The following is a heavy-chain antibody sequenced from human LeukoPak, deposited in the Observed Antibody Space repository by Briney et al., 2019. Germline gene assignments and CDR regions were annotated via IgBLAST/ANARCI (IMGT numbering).Heavy chain of an antibody. CDR1: GGSISSYY. Sequence: SETLSLTCTVSGGSISSYYWSWIRQPPGKGLEWIGYIYYSGSTHYNPSLRSRDTISVDTSKHHFSLKLNSVTAADTAVYYCARDYGGNSNYYYYGMDVWGQGTTVTVSS. CDR3: ARDYGGNSNYYYYGMDV. V-gene: IGHV4-59*01. D-gene: IGHD4-23*01. CDR2: IYYSGST. J-gene: IGHJ6*02.